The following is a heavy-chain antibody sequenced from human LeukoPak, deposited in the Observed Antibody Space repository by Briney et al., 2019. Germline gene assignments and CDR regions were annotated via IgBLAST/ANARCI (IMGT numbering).Heavy chain of an antibody. CDR2: INPNSGGT. D-gene: IGHD4-23*01. CDR1: GYTFAAYY. Sequence: GASVKVSCKASGYTFAAYYMHWVRQAPGQGLEWMGWINPNSGGTNYAQQFQGRVTMTRDTSISTAYTELSRLRSDDTAVYYCARSDYGGNPVDYWGQGTLVTVSS. V-gene: IGHV1-2*02. CDR3: ARSDYGGNPVDY. J-gene: IGHJ4*02.